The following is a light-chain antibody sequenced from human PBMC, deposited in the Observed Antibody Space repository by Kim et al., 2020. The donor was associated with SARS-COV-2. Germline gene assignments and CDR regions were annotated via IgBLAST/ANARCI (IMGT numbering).Light chain of an antibody. CDR1: HNVDIS. CDR3: RQRGNWPPALT. CDR2: DAA. J-gene: IGKJ4*01. V-gene: IGKV3-11*01. Sequence: PGESDTLSCKASHNVDISLAWYQQTPGQAPRLLIYDAAIRAAGIPDRFSASGSGTDFTLTIASLAPEDFAVYYWRQRGNWPPALTFGGGTKVDIK.